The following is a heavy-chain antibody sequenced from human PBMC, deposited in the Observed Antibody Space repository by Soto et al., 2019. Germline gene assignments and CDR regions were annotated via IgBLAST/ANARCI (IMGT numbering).Heavy chain of an antibody. D-gene: IGHD3-22*01. V-gene: IGHV3-23*01. CDR3: AKGRSISMIVVATLFDY. Sequence: GGSLRLSCAASGFTFSSYAMSWVRQAPGKGLEWVSAISGGSVNTYYANSVKGRFTISRDNSKNTLYLKMNSLRAEDTAVFYCAKGRSISMIVVATLFDYWGQGTPVTVSS. CDR2: ISGGSVNT. J-gene: IGHJ4*02. CDR1: GFTFSSYA.